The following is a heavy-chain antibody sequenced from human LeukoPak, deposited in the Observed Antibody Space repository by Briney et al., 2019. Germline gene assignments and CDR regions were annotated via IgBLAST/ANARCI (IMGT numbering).Heavy chain of an antibody. J-gene: IGHJ4*02. Sequence: PGGSLRLSCTVSGFIFGDYAMSWVRQAPGKGLEWVGFIRSKAYGGTTEYAASVKGRFTISRDDSKSIAYLQMNSLKTEDTAVYYCTREGDSGWYGGYFDYWGQGTLVTVSS. D-gene: IGHD6-19*01. CDR1: GFIFGDYA. V-gene: IGHV3-49*04. CDR2: IRSKAYGGTT. CDR3: TREGDSGWYGGYFDY.